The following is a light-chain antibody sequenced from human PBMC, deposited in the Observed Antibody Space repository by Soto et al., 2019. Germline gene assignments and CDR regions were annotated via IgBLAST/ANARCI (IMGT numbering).Light chain of an antibody. CDR3: HQYDHWPLT. Sequence: EIVLTQSPATLSVSPGERVTLSCRASQSVSNKLAWYQQKPGQAPRLLISDTSTRATGIPARFSGSGSGTEFTLTVSSLQSEDFALYFCHQYDHWPLTFGGGTKVDIK. V-gene: IGKV3D-15*01. CDR1: QSVSNK. J-gene: IGKJ4*01. CDR2: DTS.